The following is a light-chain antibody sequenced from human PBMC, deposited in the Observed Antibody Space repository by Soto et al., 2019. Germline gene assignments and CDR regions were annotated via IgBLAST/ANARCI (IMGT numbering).Light chain of an antibody. CDR3: SSYAGSNNFV. J-gene: IGLJ1*01. CDR2: GST. Sequence: QSVLTQPPSLSGAPGQRVTISCTGSSSDIGAGSEVHWYQQLPGTAPKLLIFGSTNRPSGVPDRFSGSKSATSASLAITGLQAEDEADYYCSSYAGSNNFVFGTGTKLTVL. V-gene: IGLV1-40*01. CDR1: SSDIGAGSE.